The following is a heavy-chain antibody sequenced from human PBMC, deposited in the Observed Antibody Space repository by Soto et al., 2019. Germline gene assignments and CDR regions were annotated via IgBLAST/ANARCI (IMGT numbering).Heavy chain of an antibody. J-gene: IGHJ4*02. CDR1: GGSISSYY. CDR3: ARRYGASFDY. V-gene: IGHV4-59*01. Sequence: PSETLSLTCTVSGGSISSYYWSWLRQPPGKGLEWIGYIYYSGSTNYDPSLKSRVTISLDMSKNQFSLKLSSVTAADTAVYYCARRYGASFDYWGQGTLVTVS. CDR2: IYYSGST. D-gene: IGHD4-17*01.